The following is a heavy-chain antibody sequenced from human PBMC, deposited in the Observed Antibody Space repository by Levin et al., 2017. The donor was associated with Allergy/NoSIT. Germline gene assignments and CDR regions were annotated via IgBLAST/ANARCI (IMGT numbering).Heavy chain of an antibody. D-gene: IGHD3-22*01. Sequence: QAGGSLRLSCAASGFTFSSYWMSWVRQAPGKGLEWVANIKQDGSEKYYVDSVKGRFTISRDNAKNSLYLQMNSLRAEDTAVYYCARSENYYDSSGDFDYWGQGTLVTVSS. J-gene: IGHJ4*02. V-gene: IGHV3-7*01. CDR2: IKQDGSEK. CDR1: GFTFSSYW. CDR3: ARSENYYDSSGDFDY.